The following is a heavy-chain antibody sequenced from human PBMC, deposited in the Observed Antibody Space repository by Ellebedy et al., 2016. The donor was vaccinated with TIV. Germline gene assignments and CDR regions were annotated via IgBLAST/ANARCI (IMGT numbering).Heavy chain of an antibody. D-gene: IGHD2/OR15-2a*01. V-gene: IGHV4-4*02. CDR2: IYTSGMT. J-gene: IGHJ4*02. CDR3: ARFSPPRRYDFDQ. Sequence: SETLSLTCAASGVSITNSNWWTWVRQPPGKGLEWIGEIYTSGMTNYNPSLRSRFTISIDKSKNQFSLEVTSVTAADKAVYYCARFSPPRRYDFDQWGQGTLVTVSS. CDR1: GVSITNSNW.